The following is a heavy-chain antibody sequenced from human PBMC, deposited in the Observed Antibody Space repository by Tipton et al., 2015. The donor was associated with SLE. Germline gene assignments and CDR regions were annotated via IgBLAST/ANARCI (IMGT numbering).Heavy chain of an antibody. Sequence: SLRLSCVASGFIFRSFEMNWVRRAPGKGLEWVSYIRSSGTTVYYADSVRGRFTISRDNAKNSLYLQMTSLRAEDTAIYYCAKDRYCSSTSCYGEFDYWGQGTLVTASS. J-gene: IGHJ4*02. CDR1: GFIFRSFE. CDR2: IRSSGTTV. D-gene: IGHD2-2*01. V-gene: IGHV3-48*03. CDR3: AKDRYCSSTSCYGEFDY.